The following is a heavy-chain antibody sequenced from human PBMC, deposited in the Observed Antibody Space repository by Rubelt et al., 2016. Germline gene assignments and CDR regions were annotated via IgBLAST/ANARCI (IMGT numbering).Heavy chain of an antibody. V-gene: IGHV1-69*04. D-gene: IGHD3-10*01. CDR3: ARVEYYGSGSHYYGMDV. J-gene: IGHJ6*02. Sequence: QKFQGRVTITADKSTSTAYMELSSLRSEDTAVYYCARVEYYGSGSHYYGMDVWGQGTMVTVSS.